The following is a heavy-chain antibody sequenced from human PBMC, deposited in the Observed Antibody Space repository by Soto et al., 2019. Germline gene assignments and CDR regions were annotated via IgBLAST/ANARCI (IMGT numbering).Heavy chain of an antibody. J-gene: IGHJ4*02. CDR3: TTIANIAAAGSFDY. CDR1: GFTFNNAW. CDR2: IKSKTDGGTT. Sequence: EVQLVESGGGLVKPGGSLRLCCAAFGFTFNNAWMSWVRQAPGKGLQWVGRIKSKTDGGTTDYAAPVKGRFTISRDDSKNTLYLQMNSLKTADTAVYYCTTIANIAAAGSFDYWGQGTLVTVSS. D-gene: IGHD6-13*01. V-gene: IGHV3-15*01.